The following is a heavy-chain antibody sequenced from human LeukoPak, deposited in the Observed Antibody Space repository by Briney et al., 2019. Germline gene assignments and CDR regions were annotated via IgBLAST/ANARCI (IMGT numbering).Heavy chain of an antibody. J-gene: IGHJ5*02. CDR2: ISAYNGNT. CDR3: ARDLPRSSHSGSRGWFDP. Sequence: ASVKVSCKASGYTFTSYGISWVRQAPGQGLEWMGWISAYNGNTNYAQKLQGRVTMTTDTSTSTAYMELRSLRSDDTAVYYCARDLPRSSHSGSRGWFDPWGQGTLVTVSS. D-gene: IGHD1-26*01. V-gene: IGHV1-18*01. CDR1: GYTFTSYG.